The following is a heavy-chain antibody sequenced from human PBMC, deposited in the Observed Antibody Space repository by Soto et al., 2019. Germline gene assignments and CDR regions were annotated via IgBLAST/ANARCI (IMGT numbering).Heavy chain of an antibody. CDR2: ISGSGGST. CDR1: GFTFSSYA. J-gene: IGHJ6*02. Sequence: GGSLRLSCAASGFTFSSYAMSWVRQAPGKGLEWVSAISGSGGSTYYADSVKGRFTISRDNSKNTLYLQMNSLRAEDTAVYYCAKKFEYSSSFHGMDVWGQGTTVTSP. D-gene: IGHD6-6*01. V-gene: IGHV3-23*01. CDR3: AKKFEYSSSFHGMDV.